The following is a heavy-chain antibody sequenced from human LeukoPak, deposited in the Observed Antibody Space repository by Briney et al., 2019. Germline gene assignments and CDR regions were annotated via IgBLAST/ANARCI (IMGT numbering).Heavy chain of an antibody. CDR1: GGSISSGSYY. CDR3: ARGGGGSYSYYYYYMGV. D-gene: IGHD1-26*01. V-gene: IGHV4-61*02. CDR2: IYTSGST. Sequence: PSETLSLTCTVSGGSISSGSYYWSWIRQPAGKGLEWIGRIYTSGSTNYNPSLKSRVTISVDTSKNQFSLKLSSVTAADTAVYYCARGGGGSYSYYYYYMGVWGKGTTVTISS. J-gene: IGHJ6*03.